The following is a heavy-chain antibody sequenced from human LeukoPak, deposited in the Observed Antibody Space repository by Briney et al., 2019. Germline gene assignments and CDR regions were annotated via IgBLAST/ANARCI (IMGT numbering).Heavy chain of an antibody. CDR2: IIPILGIA. CDR1: GGTFSSYA. V-gene: IGHV1-69*04. J-gene: IGHJ4*02. Sequence: ASVKVSCKASGGTFSSYAISWVRQAPGQGLEWMGRIIPILGIANYAQKFQGRVTITADESTSTAYMELSSLRSEDTAVYYCARGFPLSSCSGGSCPFFDYWGQGTVVTVSS. CDR3: ARGFPLSSCSGGSCPFFDY. D-gene: IGHD2-15*01.